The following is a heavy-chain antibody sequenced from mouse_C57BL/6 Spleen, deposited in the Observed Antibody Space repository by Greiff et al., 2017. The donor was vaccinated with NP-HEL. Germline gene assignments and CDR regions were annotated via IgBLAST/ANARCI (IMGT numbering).Heavy chain of an antibody. D-gene: IGHD1-1*01. Sequence: QVQLQQPGAELVKPGASVKLSCKASGSTFTSYWMQGVKQRPGQGLEWIGEIDPSDSYTNNNQKFKGKATLTVETSSSPAYMQLSSLTSEDSAVYYCARSGYYGSSPYYYAMDYWGQGTSVTVSS. CDR1: GSTFTSYW. CDR3: ARSGYYGSSPYYYAMDY. V-gene: IGHV1-50*01. CDR2: IDPSDSYT. J-gene: IGHJ4*01.